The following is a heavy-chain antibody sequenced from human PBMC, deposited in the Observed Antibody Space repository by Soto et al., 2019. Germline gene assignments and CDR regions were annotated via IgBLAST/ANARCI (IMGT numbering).Heavy chain of an antibody. CDR3: ARALAGSRNGFDV. Sequence: PGGSLRLSCTASGFTLNNYWMHWVRQVPGKGLVWVSRINKDASSVDFADSVKGRFAIYKENAKNTLYLQMDSLRPEDMAVYYCARALAGSRNGFDVWGLGTMVTV. J-gene: IGHJ3*01. CDR2: INKDASSV. CDR1: GFTLNNYW. D-gene: IGHD6-19*01. V-gene: IGHV3-74*01.